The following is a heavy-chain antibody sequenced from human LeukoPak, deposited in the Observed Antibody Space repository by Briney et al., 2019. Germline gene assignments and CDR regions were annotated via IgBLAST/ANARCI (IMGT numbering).Heavy chain of an antibody. CDR1: GFTFSSYS. D-gene: IGHD3-10*01. J-gene: IGHJ4*02. V-gene: IGHV3-21*01. Sequence: GSLRLSCAASGFTFSSYSMNWVRQAPGKGLEWVSSISSSSSYIYYADSVKGRFTISRDNAKNSLYLQMNSLRAEDTAVYYCAREASGSDPNFDYWGQGTLVTVSS. CDR3: AREASGSDPNFDY. CDR2: ISSSSSYI.